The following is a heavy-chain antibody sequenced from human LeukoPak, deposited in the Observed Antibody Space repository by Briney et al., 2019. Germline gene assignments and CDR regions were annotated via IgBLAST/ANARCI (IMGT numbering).Heavy chain of an antibody. D-gene: IGHD3-22*01. CDR2: IYPGDSDT. V-gene: IGHV5-51*01. CDR1: GYSFTSYW. Sequence: GESLKISCQGSGYSFTSYWIGWVRQMPGKGLEWMGIIYPGDSDTRYSPSFQGQVTISADKSISTAYLQWSSLKASDTAMYYCARSAYYYDSSGYYGGYYYYYMDVWGKGTTVTVSS. CDR3: ARSAYYYDSSGYYGGYYYYYMDV. J-gene: IGHJ6*03.